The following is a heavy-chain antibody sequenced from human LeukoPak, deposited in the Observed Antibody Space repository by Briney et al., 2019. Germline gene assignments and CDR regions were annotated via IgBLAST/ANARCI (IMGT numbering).Heavy chain of an antibody. V-gene: IGHV3-7*01. CDR3: ARDLERGNPFGLRYGVVGY. CDR2: IKQDGSEK. Sequence: GGSLRLSCAASGFTFSSYWMSWVRQAPGKGLEWVANIKQDGSEKYYVDSVKGRFTISRDNAKNSLYLQMNSLRAEDTAVYYCARDLERGNPFGLRYGVVGYWGQGTLVTVSS. J-gene: IGHJ4*02. D-gene: IGHD4-17*01. CDR1: GFTFSSYW.